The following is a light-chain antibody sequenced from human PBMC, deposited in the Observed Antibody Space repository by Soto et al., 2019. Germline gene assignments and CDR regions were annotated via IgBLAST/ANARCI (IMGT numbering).Light chain of an antibody. CDR1: ESVRSSY. CDR3: QQCDRSPPT. Sequence: EVVLTQSPGTLSLSPRERATLSCRASESVRSSYLAWYQQKPGQAPRLLMSGASSRATGIPDRFSGSGSGTDFTLTISRLEPEDMAVYYCQQCDRSPPTFGQGTKVDIK. V-gene: IGKV3-20*01. J-gene: IGKJ1*01. CDR2: GAS.